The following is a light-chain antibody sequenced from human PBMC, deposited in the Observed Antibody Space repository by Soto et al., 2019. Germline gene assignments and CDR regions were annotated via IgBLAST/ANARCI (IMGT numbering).Light chain of an antibody. CDR2: AAD. Sequence: DIQMTQAPSSLSASVGDRVTITCRASQNIHTFLNWYQQKLGKAPKLLIYAADILHSGVPSRFSGSGSGTDFPLTISSLQPEDFATYYCHESSSTPMYTFGQGTKLQI. J-gene: IGKJ2*01. CDR3: HESSSTPMYT. CDR1: QNIHTF. V-gene: IGKV1-39*01.